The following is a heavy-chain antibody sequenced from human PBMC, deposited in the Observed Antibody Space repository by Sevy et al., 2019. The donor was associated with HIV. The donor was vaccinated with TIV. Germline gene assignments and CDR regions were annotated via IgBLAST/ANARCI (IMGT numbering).Heavy chain of an antibody. J-gene: IGHJ3*02. Sequence: ASVKVSCKASGGTFSSYAISWVRQAPGQGLEWMGGIIPIFGTANYAQKFQGRVTITADESTSTAYMELSSLRSEDTAVYYCARAGVGAGTFDIWGHGTMVTVSS. D-gene: IGHD3-16*01. CDR2: IIPIFGTA. V-gene: IGHV1-69*13. CDR1: GGTFSSYA. CDR3: ARAGVGAGTFDI.